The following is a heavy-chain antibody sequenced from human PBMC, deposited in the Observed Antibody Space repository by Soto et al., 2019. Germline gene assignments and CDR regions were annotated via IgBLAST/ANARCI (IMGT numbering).Heavy chain of an antibody. Sequence: PGGSLRLSCAPSAFTFNNYAMSWVRQAPGKGVEWVSGIGGSGGSTYYADSVTGRFTLPRDNSNNTLYLQMNSLRAEDAAVYYCAKPYSGSYLSGPLPRPEQGYFDYWGQGTLVTVSS. CDR1: AFTFNNYA. J-gene: IGHJ4*02. CDR2: IGGSGGST. V-gene: IGHV3-23*01. D-gene: IGHD1-26*01. CDR3: AKPYSGSYLSGPLPRPEQGYFDY.